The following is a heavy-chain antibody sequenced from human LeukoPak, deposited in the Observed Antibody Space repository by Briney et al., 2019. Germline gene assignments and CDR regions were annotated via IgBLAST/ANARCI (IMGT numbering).Heavy chain of an antibody. D-gene: IGHD1-20*01. CDR1: GFTFSDYY. J-gene: IGHJ3*01. CDR3: ARVLPLTEKGAFDV. CDR2: ISNSGSII. V-gene: IGHV3-11*01. Sequence: GGSLRLSCAASGFTFSDYYLGWIRQAPGKGVEWVSYISNSGSIIFYADSVKGRFTISRDNANNSLYLQMYGLKGEDTAVYYCARVLPLTEKGAFDVWGQGTMVTVSS.